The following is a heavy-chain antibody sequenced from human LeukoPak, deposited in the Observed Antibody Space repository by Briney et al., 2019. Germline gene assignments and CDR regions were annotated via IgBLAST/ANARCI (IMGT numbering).Heavy chain of an antibody. J-gene: IGHJ4*02. CDR3: AKDLSYSFEIPAY. CDR1: GFSFGGFG. D-gene: IGHD3-16*02. V-gene: IGHV3-30*02. Sequence: GGSLRLSCAASGFSFGGFGMHWVRQAPGQGLEWVAFIGFDGNKKFIRDSVKGRFTISRDNTGNTLFLQMNSLRAEDTGVYYCAKDLSYSFEIPAYWGQGTLVTVSS. CDR2: IGFDGNKK.